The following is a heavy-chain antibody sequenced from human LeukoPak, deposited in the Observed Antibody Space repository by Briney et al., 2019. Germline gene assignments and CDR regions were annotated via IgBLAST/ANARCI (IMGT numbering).Heavy chain of an antibody. CDR1: GFSFSRFW. CDR3: AKSGSRFDFDY. J-gene: IGHJ4*02. Sequence: GGSLRVSCEASGFSFSRFWMSWVRQAPGKGLEWVANIDPDGSEKYYVDSVKGRFTISRDNAKTSLYLQMNSLSPEDTAVYYCAKSGSRFDFDYWGQGTLVTVSS. V-gene: IGHV3-7*01. D-gene: IGHD1-26*01. CDR2: IDPDGSEK.